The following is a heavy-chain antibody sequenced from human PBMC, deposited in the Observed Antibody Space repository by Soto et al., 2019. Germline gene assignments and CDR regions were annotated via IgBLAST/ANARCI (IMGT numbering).Heavy chain of an antibody. CDR2: IIPIFGTA. D-gene: IGHD2-2*01. Sequence: SVKVSCKASGYTFSSYAISWVRQAPGQGLEWMGGIIPIFGTANYAQKFQGRVTITADESTSTAYMELSSLRSEDTAVYYCARYLPVPSSNWFDPWGQGTLVTVSS. CDR1: GYTFSSYA. CDR3: ARYLPVPSSNWFDP. V-gene: IGHV1-69*13. J-gene: IGHJ5*02.